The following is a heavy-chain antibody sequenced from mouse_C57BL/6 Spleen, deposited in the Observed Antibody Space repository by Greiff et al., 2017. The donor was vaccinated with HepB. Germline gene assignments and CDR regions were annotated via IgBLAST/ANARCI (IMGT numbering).Heavy chain of an antibody. Sequence: EVKVVESGGGLVQPGGSMKLSCVASGFTFSNYWMNWVRQSPEKGLEWVAQIRLKSDNYATHYAESVKGRFTISRDDSKSSVYLQMNNLRAEDTGIYYCTGGGWYFDVWGTGTTVTVSS. CDR3: TGGGWYFDV. J-gene: IGHJ1*03. V-gene: IGHV6-3*01. CDR2: IRLKSDNYAT. CDR1: GFTFSNYW.